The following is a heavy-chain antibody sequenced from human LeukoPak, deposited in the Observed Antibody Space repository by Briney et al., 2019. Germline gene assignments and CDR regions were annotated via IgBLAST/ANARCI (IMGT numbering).Heavy chain of an antibody. Sequence: GGSLRLSCAASDFTFRTYAMSWVRQAPGKGLEWVSGISGSGGGTYYADSVKGRFTISRDNSKNTLYLQMNTLRAEDTAVYYCARGLGSTGRYYFDYWGQGTLATVSS. V-gene: IGHV3-23*01. J-gene: IGHJ4*02. CDR3: ARGLGSTGRYYFDY. CDR2: ISGSGGGT. CDR1: DFTFRTYA. D-gene: IGHD2-8*02.